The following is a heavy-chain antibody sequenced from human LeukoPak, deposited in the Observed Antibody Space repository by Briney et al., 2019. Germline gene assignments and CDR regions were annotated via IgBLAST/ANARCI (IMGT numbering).Heavy chain of an antibody. D-gene: IGHD4-17*01. Sequence: GGSLRLSCAASGFTFSSHGMHWVRQAPGKGLEWVAVIWPDGSDKYYADSVKGRFTISRDNSKNTLYLQMNSLRAEDTAVYYCARDRRDYGDYGAASGSGFDYWGQGTLVTVSS. V-gene: IGHV3-33*01. CDR1: GFTFSSHG. J-gene: IGHJ4*02. CDR3: ARDRRDYGDYGAASGSGFDY. CDR2: IWPDGSDK.